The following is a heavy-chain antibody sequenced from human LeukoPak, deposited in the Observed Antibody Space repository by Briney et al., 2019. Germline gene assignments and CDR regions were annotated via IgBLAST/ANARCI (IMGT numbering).Heavy chain of an antibody. Sequence: PGGSLRLSCAASGFTFSSYAMCWVRQAPGKGLEWVSFITTSGGSTSYADSVKGRFTISRDNSKNTLYLQMNSLSAEDTAVYYCAKGIYSSGWSYFDYWGHGTLVTVSS. CDR1: GFTFSSYA. CDR3: AKGIYSSGWSYFDY. J-gene: IGHJ4*01. V-gene: IGHV3-23*01. D-gene: IGHD6-19*01. CDR2: ITTSGGST.